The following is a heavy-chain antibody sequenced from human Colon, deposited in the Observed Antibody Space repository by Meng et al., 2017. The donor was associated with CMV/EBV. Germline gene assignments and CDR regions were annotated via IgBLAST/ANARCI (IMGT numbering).Heavy chain of an antibody. CDR2: VYHSGSG. V-gene: IGHV4-59*11. CDR1: GDSLRDHY. Sequence: SETLSLTCTVSGDSLRDHYWSWIRQPPGKGLEWMGYVYHSGSGRYSPSLRRRITISVDTSKNQISLNLRLVTAADTAMYFCARGVGHAPNNSLDHWGQGTLVTVSS. CDR3: ARGVGHAPNNSLDH. D-gene: IGHD1-1*01. J-gene: IGHJ4*02.